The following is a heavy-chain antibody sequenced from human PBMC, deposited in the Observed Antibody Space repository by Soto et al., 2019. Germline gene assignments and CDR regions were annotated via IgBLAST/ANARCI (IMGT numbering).Heavy chain of an antibody. CDR2: INAGNGNT. J-gene: IGHJ6*04. Sequence: ASVKVSCKASGYTFTSYAMHWVRQAPGQRLEWMGWINAGNGNTKYSQKFQGRVTITRDTSASTAYMELSSLRSEDTAVYYCARDLIAVTAMGAYYYYGMDVWGKGTTVTVSS. V-gene: IGHV1-3*01. CDR3: ARDLIAVTAMGAYYYYGMDV. CDR1: GYTFTSYA. D-gene: IGHD5-18*01.